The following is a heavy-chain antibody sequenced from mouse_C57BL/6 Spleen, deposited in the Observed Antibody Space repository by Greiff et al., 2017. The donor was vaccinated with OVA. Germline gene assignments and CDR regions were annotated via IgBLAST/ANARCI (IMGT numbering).Heavy chain of an antibody. V-gene: IGHV2-6-1*01. CDR1: GFSLTSYG. CDR3: ARHSGYYGSSYDYFDY. CDR2: IWSDGST. Sequence: VKLQESGPGLVAPSQSLSITCTVSGFSLTSYGVHWVRQPPGKGLEWLVVIWSDGSTTYNSALKSRLSISKDNSKSQVFLKMNSLQTDDTAMYYCARHSGYYGSSYDYFDYWGQGTTLTVSS. J-gene: IGHJ2*01. D-gene: IGHD1-1*01.